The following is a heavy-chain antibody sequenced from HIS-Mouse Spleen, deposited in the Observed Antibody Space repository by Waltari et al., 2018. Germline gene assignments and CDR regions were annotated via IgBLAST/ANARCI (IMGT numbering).Heavy chain of an antibody. V-gene: IGHV1-2*02. CDR3: ARVYSSSWRGFDY. J-gene: IGHJ4*02. Sequence: QVQLVQSGAEVKKPGASVKVSCKASGYTFTGYYMHWGRQAPGQGLEWMGWINPKRGGTNYAQKFQGRVTMTRDTSISTAYMELSRLRSDDTAVYYCARVYSSSWRGFDYWGQGTLVTVSS. D-gene: IGHD6-6*01. CDR2: INPKRGGT. CDR1: GYTFTGYY.